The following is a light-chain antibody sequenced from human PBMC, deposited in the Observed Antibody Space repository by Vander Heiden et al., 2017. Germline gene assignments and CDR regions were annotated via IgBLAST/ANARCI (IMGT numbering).Light chain of an antibody. Sequence: EIVMTQSPATLSVSPGERATLSCRASQSVSSNLAWYQQKPGQAPRLLIYGASTRATGIPARFSGSGYGTEFTLTISSRQSEDFAVYYCQQNNNWPPVTFGQGTKMDIK. V-gene: IGKV3-15*01. CDR1: QSVSSN. CDR3: QQNNNWPPVT. CDR2: GAS. J-gene: IGKJ2*01.